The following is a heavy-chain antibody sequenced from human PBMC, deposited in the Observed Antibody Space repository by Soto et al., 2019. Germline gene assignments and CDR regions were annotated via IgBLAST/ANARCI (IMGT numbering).Heavy chain of an antibody. CDR3: AKVNRVSSSSFDY. CDR2: ISGSGGST. V-gene: IGHV3-23*01. Sequence: GGSLRLSCAASGFTFSSYAMSWVRQAPGKGLEWVSAISGSGGSTYYADSVKGRFTISRDNSKNTLYLQMNSLRADDTAVYYCAKVNRVSSSSFDYWGQGTLVTFAS. CDR1: GFTFSSYA. D-gene: IGHD6-6*01. J-gene: IGHJ4*02.